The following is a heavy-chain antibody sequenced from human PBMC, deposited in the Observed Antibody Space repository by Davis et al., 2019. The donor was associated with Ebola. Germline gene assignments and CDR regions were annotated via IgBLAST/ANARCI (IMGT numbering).Heavy chain of an antibody. CDR1: GLSISLYW. Sequence: GGSLRLSCTASGLSISLYWMTWVRQAPGKGLEWVANIKEDGSEKYYLDSVKGRFTISRDNAKNSLYLQMNSLRPDDTAVYYCARDAGVEFDHWGQGTLVTVSS. D-gene: IGHD1-1*01. J-gene: IGHJ4*02. CDR2: IKEDGSEK. CDR3: ARDAGVEFDH. V-gene: IGHV3-7*03.